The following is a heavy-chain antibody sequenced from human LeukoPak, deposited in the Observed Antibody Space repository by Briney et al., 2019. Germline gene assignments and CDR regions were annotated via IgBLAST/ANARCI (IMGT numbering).Heavy chain of an antibody. J-gene: IGHJ3*02. D-gene: IGHD3-10*01. V-gene: IGHV4-38-2*02. CDR2: IHHSGRT. CDR3: AGRITMVRGLSGGAFDI. CDR1: GYSISSGHY. Sequence: SETLSLTCTVSGYSISSGHYWGWIRQPPGKGLEWIGRIHHSGRTHYNPSLKSRVTISVDTSKNQFSLKLSSVTAADTAVYYCAGRITMVRGLSGGAFDIWGQGTMVTVSS.